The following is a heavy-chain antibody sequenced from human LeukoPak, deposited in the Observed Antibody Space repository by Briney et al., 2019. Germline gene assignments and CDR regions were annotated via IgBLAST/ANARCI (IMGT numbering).Heavy chain of an antibody. CDR2: IIYSGGAT. CDR1: GFTFSRSA. CDR3: AKDGLYYDGSEHVYYFDS. J-gene: IGHJ4*02. D-gene: IGHD3-22*01. Sequence: GGSLRLSCAASGFTFSRSAMTWVRQGPGTGLEFVASIIYSGGATYYADSVKGRFTISRDNPKNTLYLQMNSLRAEDTALYYCAKDGLYYDGSEHVYYFDSWGQGTLVTVSS. V-gene: IGHV3-23*01.